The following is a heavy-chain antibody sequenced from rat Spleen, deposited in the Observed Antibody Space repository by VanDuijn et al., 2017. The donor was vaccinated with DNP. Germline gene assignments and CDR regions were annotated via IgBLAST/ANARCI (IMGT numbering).Heavy chain of an antibody. Sequence: EVQLVESGGGLVQPGKSLKLSCAASGFSFNKYGMAWVRQTPTKGLEWVASIHTGGSTTYYPDSVKGRFTISRDNAENTVYLQMNSLRSEDSATYFCTKNGGSGDFDYWGQGVMVTVSS. J-gene: IGHJ2*01. CDR2: IHTGGSTT. CDR1: GFSFNKYG. CDR3: TKNGGSGDFDY. V-gene: IGHV5S13*01. D-gene: IGHD1-7*01.